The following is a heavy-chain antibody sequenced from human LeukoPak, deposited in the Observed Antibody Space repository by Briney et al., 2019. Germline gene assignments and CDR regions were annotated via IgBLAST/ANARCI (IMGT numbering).Heavy chain of an antibody. CDR2: IKQDGSEK. J-gene: IGHJ4*02. CDR3: ARRYSSGWTYYFDY. V-gene: IGHV3-7*01. D-gene: IGHD6-19*01. Sequence: GGSLRLSCAASGFTFSSYWMSWVRQAPGKGLEWVANIKQDGSEKYYVDSVKGRFTISRDNAKNSPYLQMNSLRAEDTAVYYCARRYSSGWTYYFDYWGQGTLVTVSS. CDR1: GFTFSSYW.